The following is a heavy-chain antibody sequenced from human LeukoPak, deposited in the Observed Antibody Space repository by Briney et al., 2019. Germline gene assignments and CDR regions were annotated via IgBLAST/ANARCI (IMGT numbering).Heavy chain of an antibody. V-gene: IGHV1-2*02. CDR2: INPNSGGT. CDR3: ARGMRITIFGVVIRKAVYGMDV. D-gene: IGHD3-3*01. CDR1: GYTFTDYD. J-gene: IGHJ6*02. Sequence: GASVKGSCKASGYTFTDYDIRWVRQAPGQGLEWMGWINPNSGGTNYAQKCQCRVTMTTDTSIRTAYMAMRRLRSDDTGVYYCARGMRITIFGVVIRKAVYGMDVWGQGTPVTVSS.